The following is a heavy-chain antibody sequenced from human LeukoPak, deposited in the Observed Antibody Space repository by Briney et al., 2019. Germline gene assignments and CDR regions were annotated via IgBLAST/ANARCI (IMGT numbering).Heavy chain of an antibody. J-gene: IGHJ4*02. D-gene: IGHD1-26*01. Sequence: PSETLSLTCTVSGGSLTNYYWSRIRQPPGKGLECIGYIYYSGSTNYNPSLKSRVTISVDTSKNQFSLKLSSVTAADTAVYYCASRRYSGSYSGFYFDYWGQGTLVTVSS. CDR1: GGSLTNYY. CDR3: ASRRYSGSYSGFYFDY. V-gene: IGHV4-59*12. CDR2: IYYSGST.